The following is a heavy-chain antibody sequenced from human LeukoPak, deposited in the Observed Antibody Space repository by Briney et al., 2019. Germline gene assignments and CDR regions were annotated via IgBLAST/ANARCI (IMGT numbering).Heavy chain of an antibody. D-gene: IGHD3-3*01. Sequence: GGSLRLSCAASGFTFSSYAMSWVRQAPGKGLEWVAFIRYDGSNKYYADSVKGRFTISRDNSKNTLYLQMNSLRAEDTAVYYCARGGYDFWSGYSRGYYYYYMDVWGKGTTVTVSS. CDR3: ARGGYDFWSGYSRGYYYYYMDV. V-gene: IGHV3-30*02. CDR2: IRYDGSNK. CDR1: GFTFSSYA. J-gene: IGHJ6*03.